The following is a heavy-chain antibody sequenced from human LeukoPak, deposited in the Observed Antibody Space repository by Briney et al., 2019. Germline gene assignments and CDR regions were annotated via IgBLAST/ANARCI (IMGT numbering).Heavy chain of an antibody. Sequence: SETLALTCTVSGGSISSYYWNWIRQPAGKGLEWIGRMFTSGSTNYNPSLKSRVTMSVDTSKNQFSLKLKSVTAADTAVYYCARGGYYGSGNDFRFDPWGQGTLVTVSS. CDR1: GGSISSYY. CDR2: MFTSGST. V-gene: IGHV4-4*07. J-gene: IGHJ5*02. D-gene: IGHD3-10*01. CDR3: ARGGYYGSGNDFRFDP.